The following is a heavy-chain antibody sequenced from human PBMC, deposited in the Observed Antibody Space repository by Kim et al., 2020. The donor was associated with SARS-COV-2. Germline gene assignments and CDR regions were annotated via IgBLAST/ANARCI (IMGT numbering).Heavy chain of an antibody. D-gene: IGHD5-12*01. V-gene: IGHV4-59*01. CDR3: ARGYSGYDWNYGMDV. CDR2: IYYSGST. Sequence: SETLSLTCTVSGGSISSYYWSWIRQPPGKGLEWIGYIYYSGSTNYNPSLKSRVTISVDTSKNQFSLKLSSVTAADTAVYYCARGYSGYDWNYGMDVWGQGTTVTVSS. J-gene: IGHJ6*02. CDR1: GGSISSYY.